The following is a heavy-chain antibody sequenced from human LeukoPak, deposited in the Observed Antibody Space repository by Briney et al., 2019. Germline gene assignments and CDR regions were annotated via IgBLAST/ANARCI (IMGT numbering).Heavy chain of an antibody. V-gene: IGHV1-18*01. CDR1: GYIFTKYG. Sequence: ASVKVSCKASGYIFTKYGFTWVRQAPGQGLEWMGWISAYDGYTNHAQRFQGRVTMTTDASTSTAYMELRSLRSDDTAVYYCARVSGSTVARSAWFDSWGQGTVVTVSS. CDR3: ARVSGSTVARSAWFDS. D-gene: IGHD3-10*01. J-gene: IGHJ5*01. CDR2: ISAYDGYT.